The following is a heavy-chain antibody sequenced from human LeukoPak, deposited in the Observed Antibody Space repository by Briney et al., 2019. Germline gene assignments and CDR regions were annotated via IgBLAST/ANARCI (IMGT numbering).Heavy chain of an antibody. J-gene: IGHJ4*02. CDR3: ARAPPYYYDSSGYYEDY. D-gene: IGHD3-22*01. V-gene: IGHV1-8*01. Sequence: ASVKVSCKASGYTFTSYDINWVRQATGQGLEWMGWMNPNSGNTGYAQKFQGRVTMTRNTSISTAYMELSSLRSEDTAVYYCARAPPYYYDSSGYYEDYWGQGTLVTVSS. CDR1: GYTFTSYD. CDR2: MNPNSGNT.